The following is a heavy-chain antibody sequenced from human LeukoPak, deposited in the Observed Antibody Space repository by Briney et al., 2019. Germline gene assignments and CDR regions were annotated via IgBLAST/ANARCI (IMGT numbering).Heavy chain of an antibody. CDR2: ISYDGSNK. CDR3: ASTRVGDAFDI. Sequence: PGRSLRLSCAASGFTFSSYGMHWVRQAPGKGLEWVAVISYDGSNKYYADSVKGRFTISRDNSKNTLYLQMNSLRAEDTAVYYCASTRVGDAFDIWGQGTMVTVSS. J-gene: IGHJ3*02. V-gene: IGHV3-30*03. D-gene: IGHD2-15*01. CDR1: GFTFSSYG.